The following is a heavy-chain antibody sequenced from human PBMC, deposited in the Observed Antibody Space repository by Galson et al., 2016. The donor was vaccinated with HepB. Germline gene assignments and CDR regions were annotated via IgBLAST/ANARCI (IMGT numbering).Heavy chain of an antibody. CDR3: AKANIIMVTLGIYLDT. CDR1: GFAFNTYA. V-gene: IGHV3-23*01. D-gene: IGHD2/OR15-2a*01. CDR2: VSGHAGST. J-gene: IGHJ5*02. Sequence: SLRLSCATSGFAFNTYAMHWDRQAPGKGLEWVAGVSGHAGSTYYADSVKGRFAISRDNSKNTLFLQMNGLRADDTAVYYCAKANIIMVTLGIYLDTWGPGTLVTVSS.